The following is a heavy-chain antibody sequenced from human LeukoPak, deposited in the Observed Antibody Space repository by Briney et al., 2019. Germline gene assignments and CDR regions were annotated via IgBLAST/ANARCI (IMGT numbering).Heavy chain of an antibody. CDR3: ARDYFRKGNAFDI. V-gene: IGHV4-4*07. Sequence: SETLSLTCKVSGGSISVYYWAWIRQPAGKGLEWIGRIYPSGSTNYNPSLKSRVSMSIDTSKNQFSLNLSSVTAADTAVYYCARDYFRKGNAFDIWGQGTVVTVSS. D-gene: IGHD2/OR15-2a*01. CDR1: GGSISVYY. CDR2: IYPSGST. J-gene: IGHJ3*02.